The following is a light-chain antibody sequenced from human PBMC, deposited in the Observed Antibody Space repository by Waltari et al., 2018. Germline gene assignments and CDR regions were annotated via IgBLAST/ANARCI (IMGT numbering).Light chain of an antibody. CDR1: NSNIGAGYE. Sequence: QSVLTQPPSVSGAPGQRVSLSCTGSNSNIGAGYEVHRYQPLPGQAPSIPIYGNSKRPSGVPDRFSGSKSGTSGSLAITGLQAEDEADYYCQSYDTVLSAYVFGPGTTVTVL. CDR3: QSYDTVLSAYV. J-gene: IGLJ1*01. CDR2: GNS. V-gene: IGLV1-40*01.